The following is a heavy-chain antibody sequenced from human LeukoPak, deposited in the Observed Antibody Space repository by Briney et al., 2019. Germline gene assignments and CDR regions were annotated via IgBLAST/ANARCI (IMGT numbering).Heavy chain of an antibody. V-gene: IGHV5-51*01. Sequence: GESLKISCKGSGYSFTSYWIGWVRQMPGKGLEWMGIIYPGNSDTRYSPSFQGQVTISADKSISTAYLQWSSLKASDAAMYYCARSSSSKTKNAFDIWGQGTMVTVSS. J-gene: IGHJ3*02. CDR3: ARSSSSKTKNAFDI. CDR1: GYSFTSYW. CDR2: IYPGNSDT. D-gene: IGHD6-13*01.